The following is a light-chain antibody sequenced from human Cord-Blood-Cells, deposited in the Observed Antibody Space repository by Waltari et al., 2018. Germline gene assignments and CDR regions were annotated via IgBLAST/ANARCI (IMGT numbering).Light chain of an antibody. CDR1: PSDVGGFNF. J-gene: IGLJ3*02. Sequence: QSARTQPASVSGSPGQWFPISGPEPPSDVGGFNFVSWYQQHPGKAPKLMIYEVSNRPSGVSNRCSGSKSGNTASLTISGLQAEDEADYYCSSYAGSSTWVFGGGTKLTVL. CDR3: SSYAGSSTWV. V-gene: IGLV2-14*01. CDR2: EVS.